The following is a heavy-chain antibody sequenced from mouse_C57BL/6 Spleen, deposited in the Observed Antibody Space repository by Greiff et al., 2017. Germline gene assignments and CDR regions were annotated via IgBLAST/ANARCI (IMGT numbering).Heavy chain of an antibody. V-gene: IGHV6-3*01. CDR2: IRLKSDNYAT. CDR1: GFTFSNYW. D-gene: IGHD1-1*01. CDR3: TVYYYGSSPDY. Sequence: EVKLMESGGGLVQPGGSMKLSCVASGFTFSNYWMNWVRQSPEKGLEWVAQIRLKSDNYATHYAESVKGRFTISRDDSKSSVYLQMNNLRAEDTGIYYCTVYYYGSSPDYWGQGTTLTVSS. J-gene: IGHJ2*01.